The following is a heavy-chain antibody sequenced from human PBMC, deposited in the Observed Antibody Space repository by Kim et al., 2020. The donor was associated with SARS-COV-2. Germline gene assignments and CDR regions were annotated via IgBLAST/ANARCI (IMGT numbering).Heavy chain of an antibody. V-gene: IGHV3-49*04. CDR1: GFTFSDYY. J-gene: IGHJ6*03. D-gene: IGHD6-6*01. CDR3: DRSRRADEYMEV. Sequence: GGSLRLSCTASGFTFSDYYMTWVRLAPGKGLEWVGLIRTNTDGGTREYAPSVKDRVTVLRDDSNSVAYMQLNSLRREDTDEYYCDRSRRADEYMEVWGKG. CDR2: IRTNTDGGTR.